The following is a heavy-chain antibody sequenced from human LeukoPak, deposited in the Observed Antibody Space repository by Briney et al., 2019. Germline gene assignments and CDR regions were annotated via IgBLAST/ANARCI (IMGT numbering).Heavy chain of an antibody. CDR1: GFTFSSYS. D-gene: IGHD1-1*01. CDR3: AKAKDNGVALNEFDY. J-gene: IGHJ4*02. Sequence: PGGSLRLSCAASGFTFSSYSMNWVRQAPGKGLEWVSSISSSSSYIYYADSVKGRFTISRDNSKKILYLEMNSLRADDTAIYYCAKAKDNGVALNEFDYWGQGTLVTVSS. CDR2: ISSSSSYI. V-gene: IGHV3-21*01.